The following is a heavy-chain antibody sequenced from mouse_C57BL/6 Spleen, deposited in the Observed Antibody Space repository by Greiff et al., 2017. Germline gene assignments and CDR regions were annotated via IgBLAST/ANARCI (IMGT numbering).Heavy chain of an antibody. V-gene: IGHV1-50*01. Sequence: QVQLQQPGAELVKPGASVKLSCKASGYTFTSYWMQWVKQRPGQGLEWIGEIDPSDSYTNYNQKFKGKATLTVDTSSSTASMQLSSLTSEDSAVYYCARSGYYDYDGRFAYWGQGTLVTVSA. CDR1: GYTFTSYW. CDR2: IDPSDSYT. J-gene: IGHJ3*01. CDR3: ARSGYYDYDGRFAY. D-gene: IGHD2-4*01.